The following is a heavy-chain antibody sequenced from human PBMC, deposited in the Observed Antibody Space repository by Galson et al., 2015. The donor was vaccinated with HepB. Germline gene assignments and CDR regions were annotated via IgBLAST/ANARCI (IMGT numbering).Heavy chain of an antibody. CDR1: GGSFSGYY. CDR3: ASLGGSGSYYNARFDY. J-gene: IGHJ4*02. CDR2: INHSGST. Sequence: SETLSLTCAVYGGSFSGYYWSWIRQPPGKGLEWIGEINHSGSTNYNPSLKSRVTISVDTSKNQFSLKLSSVTAADTAVYYCASLGGSGSYYNARFDYWGQGTLVTVSS. D-gene: IGHD3-10*01. V-gene: IGHV4-34*01.